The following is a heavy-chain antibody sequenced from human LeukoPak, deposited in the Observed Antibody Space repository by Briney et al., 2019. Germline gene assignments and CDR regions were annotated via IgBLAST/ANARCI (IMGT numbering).Heavy chain of an antibody. D-gene: IGHD6-19*01. J-gene: IGHJ4*02. Sequence: ASVKVSCKASGYTFTGYYMHWVRQAPRQGLEWMGWINPNSGGTNYAQKFQGRVTMTRDTSISTAYMELSRLRSDDTAVYYCARTSPMGWYYFDYWGQGTLVTVSS. CDR1: GYTFTGYY. V-gene: IGHV1-2*02. CDR3: ARTSPMGWYYFDY. CDR2: INPNSGGT.